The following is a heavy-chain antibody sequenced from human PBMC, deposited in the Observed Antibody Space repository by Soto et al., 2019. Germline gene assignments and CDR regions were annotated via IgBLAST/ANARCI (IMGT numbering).Heavy chain of an antibody. D-gene: IGHD5-18*01. CDR2: IIPIFGTA. V-gene: IGHV1-69*01. Sequence: QVQLVQSGAEVKKPGSSVKVSCKASGGTFSSYAISWVRQAPGQGLEWMGGIIPIFGTANYAQKFQGRVTITGDESTSTAYMELSSLRSEDTDVYYCAVRGGPKDFTVGRYSYGHRSYYYGMDVWGQGTTVTVSS. J-gene: IGHJ6*02. CDR1: GGTFSSYA. CDR3: AVRGGPKDFTVGRYSYGHRSYYYGMDV.